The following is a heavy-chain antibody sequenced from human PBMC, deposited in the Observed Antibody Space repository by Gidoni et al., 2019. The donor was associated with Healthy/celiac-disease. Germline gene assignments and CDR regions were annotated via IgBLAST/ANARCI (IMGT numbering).Heavy chain of an antibody. Sequence: GQLLGSGGGLFPPVGSLKLSRAASGFPFRGSPMHWVRKASGKGLEWVGRMRSKANSYARAYAASVKGRFTISRDDSKNTAYLQMNSLKTEDTAVYYCTRRTSGDYYYYGMDVWGQGTTVTVSS. CDR3: TRRTSGDYYYYGMDV. D-gene: IGHD3-10*01. CDR1: GFPFRGSP. J-gene: IGHJ6*02. V-gene: IGHV3-73*02. CDR2: MRSKANSYAR.